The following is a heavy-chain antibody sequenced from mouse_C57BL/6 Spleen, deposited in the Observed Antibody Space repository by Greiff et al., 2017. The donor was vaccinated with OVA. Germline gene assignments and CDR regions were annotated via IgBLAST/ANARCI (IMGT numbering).Heavy chain of an antibody. CDR3: ARRGSYDGYSAWFAY. CDR2: IYPRDGST. J-gene: IGHJ3*01. CDR1: GYTFTSYD. Sequence: VMLVESGPELVKPGASVKLSCKASGYTFTSYDINWVKQRPGQGLEWIGWIYPRDGSTKYNEKFKGKATLTVDTSSSTAYLELHSLTSEDSAVYFCARRGSYDGYSAWFAYWGQGTLVTVSA. D-gene: IGHD2-3*01. V-gene: IGHV1-85*01.